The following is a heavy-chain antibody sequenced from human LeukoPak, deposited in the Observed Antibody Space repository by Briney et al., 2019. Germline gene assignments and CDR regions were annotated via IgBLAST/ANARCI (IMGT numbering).Heavy chain of an antibody. CDR3: ARKNDFEI. V-gene: IGHV4-59*01. D-gene: IGHD2/OR15-2a*01. CDR2: IYDTGST. Sequence: SETLSLTCTVSGGSISSYYWSWIRQPPGKGLEWIGYIYDTGSTSYNPSLKSRVTISVDTSKNQFSLRLTSVTAADTAVYYCARKNDFEIWGQGTLVTVSS. CDR1: GGSISSYY. J-gene: IGHJ3*02.